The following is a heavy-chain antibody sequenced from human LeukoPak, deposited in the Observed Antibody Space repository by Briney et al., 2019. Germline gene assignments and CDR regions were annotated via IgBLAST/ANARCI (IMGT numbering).Heavy chain of an antibody. Sequence: GGSLRLSCVASGFTFSRFEMNWVRQAPGKGLEWVSGISGSGGSTYYADSVKGRFTISRDNANNTLYPQMNSLRAEDTAVYYCARDGRVTTAGNWFGPWGQGTVVTVSS. CDR1: GFTFSRFE. J-gene: IGHJ5*02. V-gene: IGHV3-23*01. D-gene: IGHD4-17*01. CDR3: ARDGRVTTAGNWFGP. CDR2: ISGSGGST.